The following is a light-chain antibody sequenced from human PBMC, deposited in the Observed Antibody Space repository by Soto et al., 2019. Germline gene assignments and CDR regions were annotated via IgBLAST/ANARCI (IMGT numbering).Light chain of an antibody. V-gene: IGLV2-14*01. J-gene: IGLJ1*01. CDR2: DVS. CDR1: SSDVGGYNY. Sequence: QSVLTQPASVSGSPGQSITLSCTGTSSDVGGYNYVSWYQQHPGKAPKFMIYDVSNRPSGVSNRFSGSKSGNTASLTISGLQAEDEAEYYCSSYTTSNTRQIVFGSGTKVTGL. CDR3: SSYTTSNTRQIV.